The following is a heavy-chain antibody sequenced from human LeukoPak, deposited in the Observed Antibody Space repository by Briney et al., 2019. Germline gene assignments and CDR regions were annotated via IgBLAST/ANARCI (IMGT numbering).Heavy chain of an antibody. CDR3: ASLKDYYDFWSGYDHYFDY. CDR1: GFTFSSYW. Sequence: GGSLRLSCAASGFTFSSYWMSWVRQAPGKGLEWVANIKQDASEKYYVDSVKGRFTISRDNAKNSMYLQMNSLRAEDTAVYYCASLKDYYDFWSGYDHYFDYWGQGILVTASS. D-gene: IGHD3-3*01. J-gene: IGHJ4*02. CDR2: IKQDASEK. V-gene: IGHV3-7*01.